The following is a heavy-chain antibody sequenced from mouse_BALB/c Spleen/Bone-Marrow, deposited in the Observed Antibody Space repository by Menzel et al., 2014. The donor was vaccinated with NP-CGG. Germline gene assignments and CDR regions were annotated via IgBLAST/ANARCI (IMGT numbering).Heavy chain of an antibody. Sequence: QVQLQQSGAELVRPGTSVKVSCKASGYAFTNYLIEWVKQRPGQGLEWIGMINPGSGGTNYNEKFKGKATLTADKSSSTAYMQLSSLTSDDSAVYFCARDWLLPSAYWGQGTLVTVST. J-gene: IGHJ3*01. CDR1: GYAFTNYL. D-gene: IGHD2-3*01. CDR3: ARDWLLPSAY. CDR2: INPGSGGT. V-gene: IGHV1-54*01.